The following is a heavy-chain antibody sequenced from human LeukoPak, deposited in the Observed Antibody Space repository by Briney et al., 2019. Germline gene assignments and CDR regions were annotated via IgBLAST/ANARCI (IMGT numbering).Heavy chain of an antibody. J-gene: IGHJ4*02. CDR2: ISGRDGST. Sequence: GGSLRLFCAASGFTFSSFAMSWVRQAPGKGLEWVSGISGRDGSTYYADSVKGRFTISRDNSKNTLYLQMNSLRAEDTAVYYCARAGNTRFDYWGQGTLVTVSS. CDR1: GFTFSSFA. V-gene: IGHV3-23*01. CDR3: ARAGNTRFDY. D-gene: IGHD2/OR15-2a*01.